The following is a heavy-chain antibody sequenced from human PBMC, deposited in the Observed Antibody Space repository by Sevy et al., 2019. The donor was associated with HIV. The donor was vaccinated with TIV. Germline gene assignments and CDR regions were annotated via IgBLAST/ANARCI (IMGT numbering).Heavy chain of an antibody. CDR3: ARGPQSCNSVSCYSALS. Sequence: SETLSLTCTVSVGSISDYYSTWIRQPAGKGLEWLGRIYISGSTEYNPSLKSRVSMSLDTSKNTFSLKLTSMTAADTAVYYCARGPQSCNSVSCYSALSWGQGILVTVSS. D-gene: IGHD2-15*01. CDR1: VGSISDYY. J-gene: IGHJ4*02. V-gene: IGHV4-4*07. CDR2: IYISGST.